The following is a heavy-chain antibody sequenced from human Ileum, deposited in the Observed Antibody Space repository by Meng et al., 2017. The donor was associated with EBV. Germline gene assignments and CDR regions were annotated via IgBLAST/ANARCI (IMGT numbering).Heavy chain of an antibody. CDR2: IYNSGST. D-gene: IGHD4-17*01. CDR3: ASGRDYAWHS. CDR1: GYSISSNNW. Sequence: QGQSKESVPGMVKPSGTLSLICGVSGYSISSNNWWSWVRQPPGKGLECIGEIYNSGSTNYNPSFKSRVTMSVDQSPTPISLNLSSVTSADTTVYYCASGRDYAWHSWGRGALVTVSS. J-gene: IGHJ4*02. V-gene: IGHV4-4*02.